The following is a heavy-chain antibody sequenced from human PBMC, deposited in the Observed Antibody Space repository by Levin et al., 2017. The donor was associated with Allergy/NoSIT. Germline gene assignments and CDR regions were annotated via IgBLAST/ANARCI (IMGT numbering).Heavy chain of an antibody. V-gene: IGHV4-31*03. CDR1: GGSTRLGGYY. CDR3: VRAQTGYVSPFDF. CDR2: IYYSGET. J-gene: IGHJ4*02. D-gene: IGHD3-9*01. Sequence: SETLSLTCSVSGGSTRLGGYYWGWIRQHPVTGLEWLGYIYYSGETFYNPSVESRLFISHATSENQFSLKLTSLTAADTAVYYCVRAQTGYVSPFDFWGPGTLVTVSS.